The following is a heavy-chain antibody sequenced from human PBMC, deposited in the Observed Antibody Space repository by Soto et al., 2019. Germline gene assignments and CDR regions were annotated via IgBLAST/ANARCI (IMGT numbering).Heavy chain of an antibody. Sequence: SQTLSLTCAISGDSVSSNSAAWNWIRQSPSRGLEWLGRTYYRSKWYNDYAIFVKSRVIINPDTSKNQLSLQLNSVTPEDTAVYYCARGPRQHYGMDVWGQGTTVTVSS. CDR1: GDSVSSNSAA. D-gene: IGHD1-1*01. CDR3: ARGPRQHYGMDV. J-gene: IGHJ6*02. V-gene: IGHV6-1*01. CDR2: TYYRSKWYN.